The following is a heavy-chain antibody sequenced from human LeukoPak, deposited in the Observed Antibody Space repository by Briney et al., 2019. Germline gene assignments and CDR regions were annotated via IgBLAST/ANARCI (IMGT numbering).Heavy chain of an antibody. V-gene: IGHV4-34*01. J-gene: IGHJ6*03. CDR2: INESGRT. D-gene: IGHD1-26*01. CDR3: ARGLYWGSAGSGICYMDV. CDR1: GGPFSGYD. Sequence: SETLSLTCAVFGGPFSGYDWSWIRQTPGKGLEWIGEINESGRTNYSPSLKSRVNIQLGTSNNQFSLQLRSMTAADTAVYYCARGLYWGSAGSGICYMDVCGTGTTVIVSS.